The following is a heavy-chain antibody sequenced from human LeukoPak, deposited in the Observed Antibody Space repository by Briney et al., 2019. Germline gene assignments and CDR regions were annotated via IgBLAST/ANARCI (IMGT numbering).Heavy chain of an antibody. D-gene: IGHD3-10*01. CDR1: GFTFSSYA. J-gene: IGHJ4*02. CDR3: AKDHVIWFGEYSPYDY. Sequence: GGSLRLSCAASGFTFSSYAMSWVRQAPGKGLEWVSAISGSGGSTYYADSVKGRFTISRDNSKNTLYLQMNSLRAEDTAVYYCAKDHVIWFGEYSPYDYWGQGTLVTVSS. CDR2: ISGSGGST. V-gene: IGHV3-23*01.